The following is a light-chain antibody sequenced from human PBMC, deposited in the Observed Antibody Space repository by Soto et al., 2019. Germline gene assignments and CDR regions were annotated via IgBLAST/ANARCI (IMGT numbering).Light chain of an antibody. CDR3: NSFTTSSTYV. CDR2: EVN. J-gene: IGLJ1*01. Sequence: QSVLTQPASVSGSPGQSITISCTGTSSDXXXXXXXXXXXXXXXXXXXXXXYEVNNRPSGVPDRFSGSKSGNTASLTISGLQAEDEADYYCNSFTTSSTYVFGTGTRSPS. CDR1: SSDXXXXXX. V-gene: IGLV2-18*02.